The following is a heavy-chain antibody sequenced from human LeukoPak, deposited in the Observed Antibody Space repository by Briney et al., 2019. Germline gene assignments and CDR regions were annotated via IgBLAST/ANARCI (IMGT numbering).Heavy chain of an antibody. D-gene: IGHD3-10*01. CDR2: INPNSGGT. J-gene: IGHJ4*02. CDR3: ARGINPYYYGSGSYPI. CDR1: GYTFTGYY. V-gene: IGHV1-2*02. Sequence: ASVKVSCKASGYTFTGYYMHWVRQAPGQGLEWMGWINPNSGGTNYAQKFQGRVTMTRDTSISTAYMELSRLRSDDTAVYYCARGINPYYYGSGSYPIWGQGTLVTVSS.